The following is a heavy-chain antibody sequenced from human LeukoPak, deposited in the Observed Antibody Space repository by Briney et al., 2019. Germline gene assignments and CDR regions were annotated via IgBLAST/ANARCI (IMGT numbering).Heavy chain of an antibody. D-gene: IGHD3-10*01. CDR1: GYTFTSYG. V-gene: IGHV1-18*01. CDR2: ISAYNGNT. J-gene: IGHJ4*02. CDR3: ARDWGKVLWFGEPGVLDY. Sequence: ASVKVSCKASGYTFTSYGISWVRQAPGQGLEWMGWISAYNGNTNYAQKLQGRVTMTTDTSTSTAYMELRSLRSDDTAVYYCARDWGKVLWFGEPGVLDYWGQGTLVTVSS.